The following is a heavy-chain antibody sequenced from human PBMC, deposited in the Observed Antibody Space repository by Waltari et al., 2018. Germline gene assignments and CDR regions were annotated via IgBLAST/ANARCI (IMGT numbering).Heavy chain of an antibody. D-gene: IGHD5-18*01. CDR1: GGSISSHY. Sequence: QVQLQESGPGLVKASETLSLTCTVSGGSISSHYWSWIRQPAGKGLEWIGRIYTSGTSGSTNHNPSLKSRVTMSVDTSKNQFSLKLSSVTAADTAVYYCARDLRDTAMITAFDIWGQGTMVTVSS. V-gene: IGHV4-4*07. CDR3: ARDLRDTAMITAFDI. J-gene: IGHJ3*02. CDR2: IYTSGTSGST.